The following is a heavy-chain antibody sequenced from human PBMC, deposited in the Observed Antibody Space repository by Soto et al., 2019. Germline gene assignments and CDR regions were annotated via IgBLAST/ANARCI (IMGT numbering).Heavy chain of an antibody. CDR1: GGSISSGDYY. CDR3: ARLTGDYFYYGVDV. CDR2: IYYSGTT. Sequence: SETLSLTCSVSGGSISSGDYYRSWIRQPPGEGLALIGYIYYSGTTYYNPSLKSRITISLDTSKSQFSLKLSSVTAADTAVYYCARLTGDYFYYGVDVWGQGTTVTVSS. J-gene: IGHJ6*02. V-gene: IGHV4-30-4*01. D-gene: IGHD7-27*01.